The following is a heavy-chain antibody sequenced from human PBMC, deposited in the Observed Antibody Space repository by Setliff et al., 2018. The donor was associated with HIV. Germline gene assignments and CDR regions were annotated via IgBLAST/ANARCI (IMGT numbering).Heavy chain of an antibody. CDR2: ISNDATQT. J-gene: IGHJ4*02. CDR1: GFQFTPYV. V-gene: IGHV3-30*04. D-gene: IGHD3-3*01. Sequence: GESLRLSCSASGFQFTPYVFHWVRQAPGKGLEWVAVISNDATQTYYADSVRGRFTISRDSSKNALYLKFYRPRPDDTAVYYCARARTIDYWSDSLAFWGQGTLVTVSS. CDR3: ARARTIDYWSDSLAF.